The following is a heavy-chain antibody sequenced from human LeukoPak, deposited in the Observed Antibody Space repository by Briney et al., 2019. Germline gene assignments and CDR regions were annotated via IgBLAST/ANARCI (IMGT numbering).Heavy chain of an antibody. CDR3: VRDGQQGIFTWC. V-gene: IGHV3-7*05. CDR1: GFTFCSVW. CDR2: KKEDGSEK. J-gene: IGHJ4*02. Sequence: GGSLKLLCAASGFTFCSVWMRLVRPAPRKGLEYVAKKKEDGSEKYYVDSVKGRFTMSRDNTKNSLDRQMNSLRGEDAAVYYCVRDGQQGIFTWCWGQETLVTVSS. D-gene: IGHD2-15*01.